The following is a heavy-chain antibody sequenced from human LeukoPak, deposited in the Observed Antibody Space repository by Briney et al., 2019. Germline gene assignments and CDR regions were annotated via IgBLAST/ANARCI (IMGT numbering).Heavy chain of an antibody. CDR2: IIPIFGTA. J-gene: IGHJ3*02. V-gene: IGHV1-69*06. CDR3: ARDGDIVATAGAFDI. D-gene: IGHD5-12*01. Sequence: SVKVSCKASGGTFSSYAISWVRQAPGQGLEWMGGIIPIFGTANYAQKFQGRVTITADKSTSTAYMELSSLRSEDTAVYYCARDGDIVATAGAFDIWGQGTMVAVSS. CDR1: GGTFSSYA.